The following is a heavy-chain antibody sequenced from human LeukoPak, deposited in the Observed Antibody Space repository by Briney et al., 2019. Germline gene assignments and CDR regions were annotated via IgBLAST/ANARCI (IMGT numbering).Heavy chain of an antibody. CDR1: GGTFSSYA. Sequence: ASVKVSCKASGGTFSSYAISWVRQAPGQGLEWMGGIIPIFGTANYAQKFQGRVTITTDESTSTAYMELSSLRSEDTAVCYCARSRAYCSSTSCYTFDYWGQGTLVTVSS. CDR2: IIPIFGTA. V-gene: IGHV1-69*05. CDR3: ARSRAYCSSTSCYTFDY. D-gene: IGHD2-2*02. J-gene: IGHJ4*02.